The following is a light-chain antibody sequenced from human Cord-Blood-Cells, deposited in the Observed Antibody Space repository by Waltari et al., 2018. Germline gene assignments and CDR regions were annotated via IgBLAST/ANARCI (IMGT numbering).Light chain of an antibody. CDR1: SGHSSYA. V-gene: IGLV4-69*01. J-gene: IGLJ2*01. Sequence: QLVLTQSPSASASLGASVKLTCTLSSGHSSYAIAWHQQQPEKGPRYWLKLNSAGLHSKGDGVPSRFSGSSSGAGRYLTITSLQSEDEADYYCQTWGTGIQVFGGGTKLTVL. CDR2: LNSAGLH. CDR3: QTWGTGIQV.